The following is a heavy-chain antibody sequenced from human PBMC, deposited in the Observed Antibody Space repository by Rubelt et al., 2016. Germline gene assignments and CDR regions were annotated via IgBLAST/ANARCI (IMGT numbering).Heavy chain of an antibody. D-gene: IGHD6-19*01. J-gene: IGHJ5*02. Sequence: QVQLVDSGGGVVQPGRSLRLSCAASGFSFSTHGMNWVRQAPGKGLEWVAVISNDGSKKYYADSVEGRITISRDNAKKSLSLQMHSLRAEDTAFYYCARAPGGAVAGTRWFDAWGQGTLVTVSS. CDR3: ARAPGGAVAGTRWFDA. V-gene: IGHV3-30*03. CDR1: GFSFSTHG. CDR2: ISNDGSKK.